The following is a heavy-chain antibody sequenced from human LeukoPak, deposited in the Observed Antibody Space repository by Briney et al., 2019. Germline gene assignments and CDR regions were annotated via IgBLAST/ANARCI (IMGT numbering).Heavy chain of an antibody. V-gene: IGHV1-3*01. D-gene: IGHD2-15*01. CDR3: ARVADKTRKGYFDY. J-gene: IGHJ4*02. Sequence: ASVKVSCKASGYTFTSYAMHWVRQAPGQRLEWMGWINAGNGNTKYSQKFQGRVTITRDTSASTAYMELSSLRSEDTAVYYCARVADKTRKGYFDYWGRGTLVTVSS. CDR1: GYTFTSYA. CDR2: INAGNGNT.